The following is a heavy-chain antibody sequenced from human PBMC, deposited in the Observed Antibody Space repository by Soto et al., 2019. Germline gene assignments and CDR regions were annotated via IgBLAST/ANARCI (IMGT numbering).Heavy chain of an antibody. CDR1: GYSFTSYW. D-gene: IGHD3-22*01. J-gene: IGHJ6*02. V-gene: IGHV5-51*01. CDR2: IYPGDSDT. Sequence: PGESLKISCKGSGYSFTSYWIGWVRQMPGKGLEWMGIIYPGDSDTRYSPSFQGQVTISADKSISTAYLQWSSLKASDTAMYYCARHAVVDYYDSSGYYLYYYYGMDVWGQGTTVTVSS. CDR3: ARHAVVDYYDSSGYYLYYYYGMDV.